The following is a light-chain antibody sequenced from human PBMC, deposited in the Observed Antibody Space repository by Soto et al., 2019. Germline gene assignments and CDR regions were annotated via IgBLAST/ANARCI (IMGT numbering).Light chain of an antibody. CDR2: EVS. CDR3: SSYTTSSTRV. J-gene: IGLJ1*01. CDR1: SSDVGFYNY. V-gene: IGLV2-14*01. Sequence: QSALTQPASVSGSPGQSIAISCTGSSSDVGFYNYVSWYQQHPGEVPKLIIFEVSNRPSGVSNRFSDSKSGNTASLTISGLQAEDEAAYYCSSYTTSSTRVFGTGTKVTVL.